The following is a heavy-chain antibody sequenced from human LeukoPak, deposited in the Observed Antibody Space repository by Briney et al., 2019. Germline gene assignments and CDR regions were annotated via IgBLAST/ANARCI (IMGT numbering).Heavy chain of an antibody. CDR1: GFTVSSNY. Sequence: GGSLRLSCAASGFTVSSNYMSWVRHAPGKGLEWVSVIYSGGSTYYADSVKGRFTISRDNSKNTLYLQMNSLRAEDTAVYYCARDDYYGSGSETYYYGMDVWGQGTTVTVSS. CDR3: ARDDYYGSGSETYYYGMDV. D-gene: IGHD3-10*01. CDR2: IYSGGST. J-gene: IGHJ6*02. V-gene: IGHV3-53*01.